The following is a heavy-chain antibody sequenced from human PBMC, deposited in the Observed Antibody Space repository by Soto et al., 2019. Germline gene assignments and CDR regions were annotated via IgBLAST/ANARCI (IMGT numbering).Heavy chain of an antibody. V-gene: IGHV3-30-3*01. CDR3: TRGNGYSSSWYHNWFDP. J-gene: IGHJ5*02. CDR1: GFTFSSYA. CDR2: ISYDGSNK. D-gene: IGHD6-13*01. Sequence: TGGSLRLSCAASGFTFSSYAMHWVRQAPGKGLEWVAVISYDGSNKYYADSVKGRFTISRDNSKNTLYLQMNSLRAEDTALYYCTRGNGYSSSWYHNWFDPWGQGTLVTVSS.